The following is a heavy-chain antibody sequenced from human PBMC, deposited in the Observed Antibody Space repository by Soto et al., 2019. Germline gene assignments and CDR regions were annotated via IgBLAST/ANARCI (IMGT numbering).Heavy chain of an antibody. J-gene: IGHJ4*02. V-gene: IGHV3-30-3*01. CDR3: ARDKKAAAGKAVTPSFDY. CDR2: ISYDGSNK. D-gene: IGHD6-13*01. CDR1: GFTFSSYA. Sequence: HPGGSLRLSCAASGFTFSSYAMHWVRQAPGKGLEWVAVISYDGSNKYYADSVKGRFTISRDNSKNTLYLQMNSLRAEDTAVYYCARDKKAAAGKAVTPSFDYWGQGTLVTVSS.